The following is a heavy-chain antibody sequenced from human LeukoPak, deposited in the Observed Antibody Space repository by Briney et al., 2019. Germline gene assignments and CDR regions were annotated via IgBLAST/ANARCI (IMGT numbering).Heavy chain of an antibody. D-gene: IGHD3-10*01. V-gene: IGHV4-34*01. Sequence: SETLSLTCAVYGGSFSGYYWSWIRQPPGKGLEWIGEINHSGSTNYNPSLKSRVTISVDTSKNQFSLKLSSVTAADTAAYYCARRRHYYGSGRPFDYWGQGTLVTVSS. CDR2: INHSGST. CDR3: ARRRHYYGSGRPFDY. J-gene: IGHJ4*02. CDR1: GGSFSGYY.